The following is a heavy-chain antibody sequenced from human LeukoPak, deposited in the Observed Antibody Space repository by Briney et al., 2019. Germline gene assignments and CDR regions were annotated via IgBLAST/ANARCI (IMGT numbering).Heavy chain of an antibody. V-gene: IGHV1-2*02. CDR1: GYTFNDYY. CDR2: INPNSGGT. CDR3: ATDSKSPGRAENFDY. D-gene: IGHD2-2*01. Sequence: GSVKVSCKTSGYTFNDYYIHWVRQAPGQGLEWMGWINPNSGGTHYAQRFQGRVTMTKDTSISTAYMELSSLRSEDTAVYYCATDSKSPGRAENFDYWGQGTLVTVSS. J-gene: IGHJ4*02.